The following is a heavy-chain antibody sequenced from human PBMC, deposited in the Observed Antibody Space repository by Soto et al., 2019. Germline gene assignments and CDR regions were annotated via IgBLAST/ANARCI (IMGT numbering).Heavy chain of an antibody. Sequence: SETLSLTCTVSGGSIYRSGYYWGWIRQPPGRGLEWIGNIDYNGVTYSNPSLKSRVTISRDTSKNQFSLKLTSVTAADTALYYCGKVLVGATGHTDSDYWGPGTLVTVS. V-gene: IGHV4-39*01. CDR2: IDYNGVT. D-gene: IGHD2-15*01. CDR3: GKVLVGATGHTDSDY. CDR1: GGSIYRSGYY. J-gene: IGHJ4*02.